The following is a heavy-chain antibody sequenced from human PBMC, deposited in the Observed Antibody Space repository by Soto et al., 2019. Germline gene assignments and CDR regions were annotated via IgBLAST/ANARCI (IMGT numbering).Heavy chain of an antibody. CDR3: ASDHPYPYGDSFEAYYYYYMDV. J-gene: IGHJ6*03. Sequence: GGSLRLSCAASGFTFSSYSMNWVRQAPGKGLEWVSYISSSSSTIYYADSVKGRFTISRDNAKNSLYLQMNSLRAEDTAVYYCASDHPYPYGDSFEAYYYYYMDVWGKGTTVTVSS. V-gene: IGHV3-48*01. D-gene: IGHD4-17*01. CDR1: GFTFSSYS. CDR2: ISSSSSTI.